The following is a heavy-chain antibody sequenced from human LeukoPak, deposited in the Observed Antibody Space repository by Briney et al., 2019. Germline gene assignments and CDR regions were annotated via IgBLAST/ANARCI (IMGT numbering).Heavy chain of an antibody. J-gene: IGHJ4*02. CDR3: ARGYSSSWYPGLDRDYFDY. Sequence: SQTLSLTCAVSGGSISSGGYSWSWIRQPPGKGLEWIGYIYHSGSTYYNPSLKSRVTISVDRSKNQFSLKLSSVTAADTAVYYCARGYSSSWYPGLDRDYFDYWGQGTLVTVSS. CDR1: GGSISSGGYS. D-gene: IGHD6-13*01. CDR2: IYHSGST. V-gene: IGHV4-30-2*01.